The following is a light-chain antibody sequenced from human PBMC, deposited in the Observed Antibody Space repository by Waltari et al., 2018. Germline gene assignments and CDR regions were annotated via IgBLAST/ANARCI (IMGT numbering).Light chain of an antibody. CDR2: DVS. Sequence: QSALTQPRSVSGSPGQSVTITCTGTRSDVGAYNYVSWYQQHPGKAPKLMIYDVSERPAGVPDRFSRSRSGNTASLTISGLQTEDEADYYCCSYAGAYTWVFGGGTKLTVL. CDR3: CSYAGAYTWV. V-gene: IGLV2-11*01. J-gene: IGLJ3*02. CDR1: RSDVGAYNY.